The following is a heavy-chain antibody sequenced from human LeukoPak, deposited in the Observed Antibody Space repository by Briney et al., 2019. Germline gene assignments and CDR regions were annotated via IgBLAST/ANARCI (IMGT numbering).Heavy chain of an antibody. J-gene: IGHJ6*03. CDR2: IRYDGSNK. D-gene: IGHD3-10*01. V-gene: IGHV3-30*02. Sequence: AGGSLRLSCAASGFTFSSYAMHWVRQAPGKGLEWVAFIRYDGSNKYYADSVKGRFTISRDNSKNTLYLQMNSLRAEDTAVYYCAKDYKGYYYYYMDVWGKGTTVTISS. CDR3: AKDYKGYYYYYMDV. CDR1: GFTFSSYA.